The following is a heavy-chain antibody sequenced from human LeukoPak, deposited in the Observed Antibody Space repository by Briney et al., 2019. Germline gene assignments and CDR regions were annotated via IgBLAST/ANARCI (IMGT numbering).Heavy chain of an antibody. V-gene: IGHV4-38-2*01. D-gene: IGHD4-17*01. CDR2: SYHSGST. CDR1: GYSISSGYY. J-gene: IGHJ4*02. Sequence: PSETLSLTCAVSGYSISSGYYGAWIRQPPGKGLEWIGQSYHSGSTYSNPSLKSRVTISLDTSNNQFSLRLSSVTAADTAVYYCAKVGAYGDYARHDYWGQGTLVTVSS. CDR3: AKVGAYGDYARHDY.